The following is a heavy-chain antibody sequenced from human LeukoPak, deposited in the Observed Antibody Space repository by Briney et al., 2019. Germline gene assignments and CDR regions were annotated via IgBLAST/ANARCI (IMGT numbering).Heavy chain of an antibody. Sequence: GGSLRLSCAASGFTFSSYSMNWVRQAPGKGLEWVSSISSSSSYIYYADSVKGRFTISRDNAKNSLYLQMNSLRAEDTAVYYCAKGIQLWLKTLFDYWGQGTLVTVSS. D-gene: IGHD5-18*01. CDR2: ISSSSSYI. V-gene: IGHV3-21*04. CDR3: AKGIQLWLKTLFDY. CDR1: GFTFSSYS. J-gene: IGHJ4*02.